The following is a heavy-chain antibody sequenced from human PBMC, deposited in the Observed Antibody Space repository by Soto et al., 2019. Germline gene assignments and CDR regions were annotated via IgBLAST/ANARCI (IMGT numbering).Heavy chain of an antibody. CDR1: GFTVISNY. J-gene: IGHJ3*02. Sequence: EVQLVESGGDLVQPGGSLRLSCAASGFTVISNYMSWVRQAPGKGLEWVSVIYSGGATYYGDSVKGRFTISRDSSKNMLHLQMNSLRVEDTAMYYCARYYYDSSGYYHDAYDIWGQGTMVTVSS. V-gene: IGHV3-66*01. CDR3: ARYYYDSSGYYHDAYDI. D-gene: IGHD3-22*01. CDR2: IYSGGAT.